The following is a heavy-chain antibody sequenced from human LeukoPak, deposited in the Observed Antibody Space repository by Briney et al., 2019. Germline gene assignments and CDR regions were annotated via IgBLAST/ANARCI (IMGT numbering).Heavy chain of an antibody. J-gene: IGHJ4*02. Sequence: GVPLRLSCTPSEFLFSDYPILWVPQSPGKGLEGVSIIDKTNYPTFYAESLKGRFHISRDNSTKILYLQMNSLTPEDTAVYFCARFAGATIPGWFNDYWGQGVPVTVSS. CDR2: IDKTNYPT. V-gene: IGHV3-23*05. CDR1: EFLFSDYP. CDR3: ARFAGATIPGWFNDY. D-gene: IGHD6-19*01.